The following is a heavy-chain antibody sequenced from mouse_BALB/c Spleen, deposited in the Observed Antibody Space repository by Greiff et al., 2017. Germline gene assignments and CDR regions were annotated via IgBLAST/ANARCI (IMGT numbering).Heavy chain of an antibody. J-gene: IGHJ1*01. CDR3: ARSRPYFDV. V-gene: IGHV5-17*02. CDR1: GFTFSSFG. CDR2: ISSGSSTI. Sequence: EVQLQESGGGLVQPGGSRKLSCAASGFTFSSFGMHWVRQAPEKGLEWVAYISSGSSTIYYADTVKGRFTISRDNPKNTLFLQMTSLRSEDTAMYYCARSRPYFDVWGAGTTVTVSS.